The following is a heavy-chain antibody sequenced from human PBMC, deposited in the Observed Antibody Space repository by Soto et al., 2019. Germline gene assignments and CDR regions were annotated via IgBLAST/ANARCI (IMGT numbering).Heavy chain of an antibody. CDR2: IDNAGTDS. CDR1: GFTLSGRS. J-gene: IGHJ6*04. D-gene: IGHD3-10*01. V-gene: IGHV3-74*01. CDR3: ARGWFGPDV. Sequence: EEQLVESGRGLVQPGGSLRLYCAASGFTLSGRSMHWVRQAPGKGLVWVSGIDNAGTDSTYADSVKGRFTSSRDNAKNMLYLQMNSLRVEDTAVYYCARGWFGPDVWGKGTTVTVSS.